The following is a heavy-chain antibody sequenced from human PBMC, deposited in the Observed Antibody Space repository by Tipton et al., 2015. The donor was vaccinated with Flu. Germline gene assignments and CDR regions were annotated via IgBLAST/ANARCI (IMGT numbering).Heavy chain of an antibody. CDR3: ARGFRYFDY. CDR1: GYSMRSDYF. CDR2: IHYSGSP. V-gene: IGHV4-38-2*02. Sequence: TLSLTCTVSGYSMRSDYFWGWIRQPPGKGLEWIGNIHYSGSPHYNPSLKSRVTISIDTSKHQFSLRLNSITAADTAVYFCARGFRYFDYWGQGTLVSVSS. J-gene: IGHJ4*02.